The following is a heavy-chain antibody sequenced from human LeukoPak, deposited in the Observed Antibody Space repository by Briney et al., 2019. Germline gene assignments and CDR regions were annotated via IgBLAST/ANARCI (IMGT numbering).Heavy chain of an antibody. V-gene: IGHV3-11*01. CDR3: TREPNDYGDYGRHY. J-gene: IGHJ4*02. CDR2: LSNSGSSI. D-gene: IGHD4-17*01. CDR1: RISFSGYF. Sequence: GGSLRLSCAASRISFSGYFMSWIRQAPGKGLEWVAYLSNSGSSIFYDDSVKGLFTISRDNANNALFLQMNSLRVEDTALYYCTREPNDYGDYGRHYWGQGTLVTVSS.